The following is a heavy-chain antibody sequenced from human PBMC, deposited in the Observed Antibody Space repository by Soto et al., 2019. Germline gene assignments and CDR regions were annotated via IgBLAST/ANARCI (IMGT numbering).Heavy chain of an antibody. V-gene: IGHV4-59*01. J-gene: IGHJ4*02. D-gene: IGHD2-2*01. Sequence: SETLSLTCTVSGGSISSYYWSWIRQPPGKGLEWIGYIYYSGSTNYNPSLKSRVTISVDTSKNQFSLKLSSVTAADTAVYYCAIVRDVVVPAALHNCDYWVQGTLVSVSS. CDR3: AIVRDVVVPAALHNCDY. CDR2: IYYSGST. CDR1: GGSISSYY.